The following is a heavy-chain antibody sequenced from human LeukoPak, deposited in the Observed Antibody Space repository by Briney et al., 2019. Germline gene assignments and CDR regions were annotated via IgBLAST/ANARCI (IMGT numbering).Heavy chain of an antibody. J-gene: IGHJ3*02. CDR1: GFTFSSYA. V-gene: IGHV3-30*04. CDR3: ARARSSYGYGDAFDI. D-gene: IGHD5-18*01. Sequence: GGSLRLSCAASGFTFSSYAMHWVRQAPGKGLEWVAVITYDGSNKYYADSVKGRFTISRDNSKNTLYLQMNSLRAEDTAVYYCARARSSYGYGDAFDIWGQGTMVTVSS. CDR2: ITYDGSNK.